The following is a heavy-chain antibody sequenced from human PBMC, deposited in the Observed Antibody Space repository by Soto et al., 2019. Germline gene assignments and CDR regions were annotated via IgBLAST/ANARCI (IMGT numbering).Heavy chain of an antibody. D-gene: IGHD6-19*01. V-gene: IGHV4-61*01. J-gene: IGHJ5*02. CDR2: IYHSGST. CDR1: GGSVSSGSYY. CDR3: ARLSAAWFDP. Sequence: QVQLQESGPGLVKPSETLSLTCTVSGGSVSSGSYYWGWIRQPPGQGLEWIGYIYHSGSTNYNPSLNSRVTISVDTSKHQFSLSLTSVTAADTAVYYCARLSAAWFDPWGQGTLVTVAS.